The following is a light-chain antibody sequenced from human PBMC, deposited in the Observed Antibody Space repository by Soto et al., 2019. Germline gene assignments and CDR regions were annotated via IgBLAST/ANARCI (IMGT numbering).Light chain of an antibody. Sequence: DIQMTQSPSSLSASVGDRVTITCQASQDISKYLNWYQQKPGKAPKLLIYDASNLEIGVPSRFSGGGSGTDFTFTISSLQPEDIATYYCQQYDNLLVAFGQGTKVDIK. J-gene: IGKJ1*01. CDR3: QQYDNLLVA. V-gene: IGKV1-33*01. CDR2: DAS. CDR1: QDISKY.